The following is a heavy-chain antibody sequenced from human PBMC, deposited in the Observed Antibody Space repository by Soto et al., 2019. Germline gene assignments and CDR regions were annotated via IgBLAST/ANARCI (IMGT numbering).Heavy chain of an antibody. J-gene: IGHJ5*02. V-gene: IGHV4-59*03. CDR1: GGSISSYY. Sequence: QVQLQESGPGLVKPSETLSLTCTVSGGSISSYYWGWIRQPPGKGLEWIGYTDYSGSTNYTPSLRSRVTISVDTAKKPFSLNPSCVPHADAAVYYCWRLGNGAPPSGQGSLVTVSS. CDR2: TDYSGST. CDR3: WRLGNGAPP. D-gene: IGHD1-26*01.